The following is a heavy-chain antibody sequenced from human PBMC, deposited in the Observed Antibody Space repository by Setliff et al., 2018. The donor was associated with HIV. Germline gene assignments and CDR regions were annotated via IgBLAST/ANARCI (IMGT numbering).Heavy chain of an antibody. J-gene: IGHJ4*02. CDR2: IYYSGST. D-gene: IGHD5-18*01. Sequence: SETLSLTCTVSGDSTSSSSSYWGWVRQPPGKGLEWIGSIYYSGSTYYNPSLKSRVTISVDTSKNQFSLKLNSVTAADTAVYYCARTRGYTYGYIDSWAQGTLVTVSS. V-gene: IGHV4-39*01. CDR3: ARTRGYTYGYIDS. CDR1: GDSTSSSSSY.